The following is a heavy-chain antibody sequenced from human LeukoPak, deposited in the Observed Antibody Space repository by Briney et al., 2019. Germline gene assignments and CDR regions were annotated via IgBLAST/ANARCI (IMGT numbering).Heavy chain of an antibody. J-gene: IGHJ4*02. V-gene: IGHV3-23*01. CDR2: IIGSVHST. CDR3: AEHSYDSSGYYSIDY. Sequence: PGGSLRLSCAASGFTLTSYAMSWVRQAPGKGLEWVSAIIGSVHSTYYADSVKGRFTISRDNSKNTLYLQMNSLRAEDTAVYYCAEHSYDSSGYYSIDYWGQGTLVTVFS. CDR1: GFTLTSYA. D-gene: IGHD3-22*01.